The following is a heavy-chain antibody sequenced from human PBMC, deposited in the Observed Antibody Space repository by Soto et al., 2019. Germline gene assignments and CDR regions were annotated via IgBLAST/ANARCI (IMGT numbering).Heavy chain of an antibody. Sequence: ASVKVSCKASGYTFTSYYMHWVRQAPGQGLEWMGIINPSGGSTSYAQKFQGRVTMTRDTSTSTVYMELSSLRSEDTAVYYCARDRYGGVPEFDPWGQGTLVTVS. D-gene: IGHD3-3*01. CDR3: ARDRYGGVPEFDP. V-gene: IGHV1-46*01. CDR1: GYTFTSYY. J-gene: IGHJ5*02. CDR2: INPSGGST.